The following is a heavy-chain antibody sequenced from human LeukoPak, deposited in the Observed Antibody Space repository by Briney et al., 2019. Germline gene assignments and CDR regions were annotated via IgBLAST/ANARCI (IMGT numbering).Heavy chain of an antibody. CDR3: ARGPMELGDYYYGMDV. V-gene: IGHV3-13*01. CDR2: IGTAGDT. J-gene: IGHJ6*02. D-gene: IGHD7-27*01. CDR1: GFTFSSYD. Sequence: GGSLRLSCAASGFTFSSYDMHWVRQATGKGLEWVSAIGTAGDTYYPGSVKGRFTISRENAKNSLYLQMNSLRAGDTAVYYCARGPMELGDYYYGMDVWGQGTTVTVSS.